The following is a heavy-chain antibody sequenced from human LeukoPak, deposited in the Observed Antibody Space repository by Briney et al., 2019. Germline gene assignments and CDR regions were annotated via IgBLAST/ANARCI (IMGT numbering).Heavy chain of an antibody. V-gene: IGHV4-59*02. D-gene: IGHD7-27*01. CDR3: ASRKLGNDY. CDR2: IYYTGST. CDR1: GGSVSDYY. Sequence: SETLSLTCTISGGSVSDYYWSWIRQCPGKGLEWIGYIYYTGSTSYNPSLKSRVTISADTSKNEFSLKLNSVTAADTAVYYCASRKLGNDYWGQGTLVTVSS. J-gene: IGHJ4*02.